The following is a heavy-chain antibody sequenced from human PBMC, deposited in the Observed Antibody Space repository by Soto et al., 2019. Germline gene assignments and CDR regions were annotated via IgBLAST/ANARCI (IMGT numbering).Heavy chain of an antibody. Sequence: EVQLVESGGGLVRPGGSLRLSCAASGFTFSTFSMNWVRQAPGKGLDWVSSITTTSADNYADSVKSRFTVSRYNAKKSLYLHMTNLTAENAAPLSWTWRGECTSAICYLLGYSWYFDLWGPGTLVTISS. D-gene: IGHD2-2*01. J-gene: IGHJ2*01. CDR3: TWRGECTSAICYLLGYSWYFDL. CDR2: ITTTSAD. V-gene: IGHV3-21*02. CDR1: GFTFSTFS.